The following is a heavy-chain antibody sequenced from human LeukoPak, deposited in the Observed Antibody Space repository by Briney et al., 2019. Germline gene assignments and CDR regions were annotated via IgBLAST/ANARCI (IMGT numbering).Heavy chain of an antibody. V-gene: IGHV3-7*01. CDR1: GFTFNNYL. J-gene: IGHJ3*02. CDR3: VSSSDCPGACDI. CDR2: IKQDGNEK. Sequence: QPGGSLRLSCAASGFTFNNYLMTWVRQAPGKGLEWVANIKQDGNEKFYVDSVKGRFTISRDNAKNSLYLQMNSLRVEDTALYYCVSSSDCPGACDIWGQGTMVTVSS. D-gene: IGHD2-2*01.